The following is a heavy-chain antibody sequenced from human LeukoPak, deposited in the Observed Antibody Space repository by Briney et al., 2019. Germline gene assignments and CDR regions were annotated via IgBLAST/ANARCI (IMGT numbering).Heavy chain of an antibody. D-gene: IGHD4-23*01. CDR2: IYYSGST. V-gene: IGHV4-31*03. Sequence: SETLSLTCTVSGGSISSGGYYWSWIRQHPGKGLEWIGYIYYSGSTYYNPSLKSRVTISVDTSKNQFSLKLSSVAAADTAVYYCARTYGGAAFDIWGQGTMVTVSS. CDR3: ARTYGGAAFDI. CDR1: GGSISSGGYY. J-gene: IGHJ3*02.